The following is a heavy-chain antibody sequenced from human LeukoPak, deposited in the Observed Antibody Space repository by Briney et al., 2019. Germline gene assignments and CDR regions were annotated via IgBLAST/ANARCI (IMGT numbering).Heavy chain of an antibody. CDR3: ARVLKTGGIAVAGVLGY. D-gene: IGHD6-19*01. J-gene: IGHJ4*02. CDR1: GGTFSSYA. V-gene: IGHV1-8*03. CDR2: MNPNSGNT. Sequence: GASVKVSCTASGGTFSSYAINWVRQATGQGLEWMGWMNPNSGNTGYAQKFQGRVTITRNTSISTAYMELSSLRSEDTAVYYCARVLKTGGIAVAGVLGYWGQGTLVTVSS.